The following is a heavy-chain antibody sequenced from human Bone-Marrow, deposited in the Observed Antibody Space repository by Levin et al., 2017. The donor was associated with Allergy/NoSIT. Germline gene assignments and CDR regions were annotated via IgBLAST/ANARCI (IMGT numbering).Heavy chain of an antibody. CDR2: IYSDGNT. CDR3: ARDRTAGGQGMDV. D-gene: IGHD1-14*01. V-gene: IGHV4-4*07. J-gene: IGHJ6*02. CDR1: GGPISGYY. Sequence: SETLSLTCIVSGGPISGYYWSWIRQPAGKGLEWIGRIYSDGNTKYNSSLKSRVTMSVDTSKNQFSLKVNSVTAADTAVYYCARDRTAGGQGMDVWGQGTTVTVSS.